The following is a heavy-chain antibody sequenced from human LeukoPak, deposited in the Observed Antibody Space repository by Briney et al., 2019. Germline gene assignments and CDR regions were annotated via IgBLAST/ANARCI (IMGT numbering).Heavy chain of an antibody. J-gene: IGHJ4*02. D-gene: IGHD3-3*01. CDR2: ISGSGGST. CDR1: GFTFSSYA. CDR3: AKTTYYDFWSGQFDY. Sequence: GGSLRLSCAASGFTFSSYAMSWVRQAPGKGLEWVSAISGSGGSTYYADSVKGRFTISRDNSKNTLYLQMNSLRAEDTAVYYCAKTTYYDFWSGQFDYWDQGTLVTVSS. V-gene: IGHV3-23*01.